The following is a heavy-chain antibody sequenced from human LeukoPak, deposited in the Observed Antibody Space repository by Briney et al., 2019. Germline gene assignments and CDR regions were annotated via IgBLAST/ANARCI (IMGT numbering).Heavy chain of an antibody. CDR1: GFTFSSYS. CDR3: ARTTTVTTSSYGY. V-gene: IGHV3-21*01. D-gene: IGHD4-17*01. Sequence: KPGGSLRLSCAASGFTFSSYSMNWVRQAPGKGLEWVSSISSSSSYIYYADSVKGRFTISRDDAKNSLYLQMNSLRAEDTAVYYCARTTTVTTSSYGYWGQGTLVTVSS. J-gene: IGHJ4*02. CDR2: ISSSSSYI.